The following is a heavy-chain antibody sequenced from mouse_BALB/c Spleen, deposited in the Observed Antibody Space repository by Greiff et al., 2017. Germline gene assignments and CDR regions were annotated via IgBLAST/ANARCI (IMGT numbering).Heavy chain of an antibody. CDR1: GYTFTSYW. CDR2: IYPGDGDT. Sequence: VQLQQSGAELARPGASVKLSCKASGYTFTSYWMQWVKQRPGQGLEWIGAIYPGDGDTRYTQKFKGKATLTADKSSSTAYMQLSSLASEDSAVYYCARWDCGSRRAMDYWGQGTSVTVSS. V-gene: IGHV1-87*01. J-gene: IGHJ4*01. CDR3: ARWDCGSRRAMDY. D-gene: IGHD1-1*01.